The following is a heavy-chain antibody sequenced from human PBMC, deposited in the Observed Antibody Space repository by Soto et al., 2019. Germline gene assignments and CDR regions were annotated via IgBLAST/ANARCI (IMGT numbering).Heavy chain of an antibody. V-gene: IGHV3-15*01. Sequence: EVQLVESGGGLVKPGGTLRVSCAASGITFSNVWMTWVRQAPGKGLEWVGRIKSKTDGGTTDYGAPVRGRFTISRDDSKNTLYLQMNSRKTEDTAVYYCTTGRFSSSLYFDSWGQGTLVTVSS. CDR1: GITFSNVW. J-gene: IGHJ4*02. D-gene: IGHD6-6*01. CDR2: IKSKTDGGTT. CDR3: TTGRFSSSLYFDS.